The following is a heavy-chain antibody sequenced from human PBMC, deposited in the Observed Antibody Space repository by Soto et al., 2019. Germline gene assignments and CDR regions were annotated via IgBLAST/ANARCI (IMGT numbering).Heavy chain of an antibody. CDR3: ARESPHADS. J-gene: IGHJ4*02. CDR2: NSAYNGNT. V-gene: IGHV1-18*01. CDR1: GYTFTSYG. Sequence: QVQLVQSGAEVKKPGASVKVSCKASGYTFTSYGISWVRQAPGQGLEWMGWNSAYNGNTNYAKIPQGRVTTATIKPTSTASEEMSSLRSDDTAVDYCARESPHADSWGQGTLVTVSS.